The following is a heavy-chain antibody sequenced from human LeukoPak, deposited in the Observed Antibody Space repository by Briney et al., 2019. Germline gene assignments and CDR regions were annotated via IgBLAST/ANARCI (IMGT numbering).Heavy chain of an antibody. CDR3: AKDKPEWYNRKNWFDP. CDR2: IRYDGSNK. J-gene: IGHJ5*02. CDR1: GFTFSSYG. D-gene: IGHD1-14*01. Sequence: GGSLRLSCAASGFTFSSYGMHWVRQAPGKGLEWVAFIRYDGSNKYYADSVKGRFTISRDNSKNTLYLQMNSLRAEDTAVYYCAKDKPEWYNRKNWFDPWGQGTLVTVSS. V-gene: IGHV3-30*02.